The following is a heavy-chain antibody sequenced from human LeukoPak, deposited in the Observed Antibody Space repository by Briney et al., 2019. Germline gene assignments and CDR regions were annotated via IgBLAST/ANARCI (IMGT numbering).Heavy chain of an antibody. J-gene: IGHJ4*02. CDR2: IYYSGGI. V-gene: IGHV4-39*01. D-gene: IGHD3-3*01. Sequence: SETLSLICIVSGDSISRNTYHWGWVRQPPGKGLEWIGTIYYSGGIYYNQSLRGRVALSVDTSKNQFSLKLTSVTAADTAVYYCARVRRFSGYYNVYFDYWGQGTLVTVSS. CDR3: ARVRRFSGYYNVYFDY. CDR1: GDSISRNTYH.